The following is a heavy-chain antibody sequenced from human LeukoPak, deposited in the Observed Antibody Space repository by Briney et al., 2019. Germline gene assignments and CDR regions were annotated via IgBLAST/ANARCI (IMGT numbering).Heavy chain of an antibody. D-gene: IGHD6-6*01. CDR1: SASISTSSYY. Sequence: SETLSLTCTVSSASISTSSYYWGWIRQPPGKGLEWIGSFYYTGSGSTYYNPSLKNRVTISVDTPRSQFSVKLSSVTAADTAVYYCARLSFQSSSSSWGQGTLVTVSS. J-gene: IGHJ4*02. V-gene: IGHV4-39*01. CDR2: FYYTGSGST. CDR3: ARLSFQSSSSS.